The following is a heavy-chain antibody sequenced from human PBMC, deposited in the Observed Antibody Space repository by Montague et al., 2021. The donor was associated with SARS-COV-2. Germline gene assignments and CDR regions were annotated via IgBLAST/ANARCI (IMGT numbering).Heavy chain of an antibody. Sequence: SLRLSCAASGFTFNDYSMHWVRQAPGAGLEWVAGVDRSSGIFAFADSVKGRFTISRDNAKDSLYLQMNSLKVEDTALYYCAKASAFSDWYYFDYWGQGTLVTVSS. D-gene: IGHD3-9*01. CDR1: GFTFNDYS. V-gene: IGHV3-9*01. CDR3: AKASAFSDWYYFDY. J-gene: IGHJ4*02. CDR2: VDRSSGIF.